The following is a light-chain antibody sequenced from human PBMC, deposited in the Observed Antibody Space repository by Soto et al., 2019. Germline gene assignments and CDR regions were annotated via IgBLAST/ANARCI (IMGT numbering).Light chain of an antibody. J-gene: IGKJ5*01. V-gene: IGKV1-5*03. CDR3: QQYNSYPLT. CDR1: QSISSL. CDR2: KAS. Sequence: DIQMTQSPSTLSACVRDRVTITCRASQSISSLLAWYQQKPGRAPTLLIYKASTLESGVPSRFSGSGSGTGFSLTISSLQPDDSATYYCQQYNSYPLTFGQGTRLEIK.